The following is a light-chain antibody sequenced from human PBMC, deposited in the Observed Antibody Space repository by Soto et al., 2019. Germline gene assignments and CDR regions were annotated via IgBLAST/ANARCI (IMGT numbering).Light chain of an antibody. V-gene: IGKV3-11*01. CDR3: QHRSIWPVS. CDR2: GAS. CDR1: QIINSF. J-gene: IGKJ5*01. Sequence: EIVLKPSPCPLSLSSWEEATLCCWASQIINSFLAWYQQKPGQAPRLLIYGASTRATGIPARFSGSGSGTDFTLSISSLEPEDFAVYYCQHRSIWPVSFGQGTRLEIK.